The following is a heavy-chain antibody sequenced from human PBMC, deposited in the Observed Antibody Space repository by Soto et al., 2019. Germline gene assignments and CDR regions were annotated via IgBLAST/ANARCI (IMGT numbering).Heavy chain of an antibody. CDR2: IYYSGST. D-gene: IGHD5-18*01. Sequence: SETLSLTCTVSGGSISSYYWSWIWQPPGKGLEWIGYIYYSGSTNYNPSLKSRVTISADTSNNQFSLKMSSVTAADTVVYYCARAPRGYSYGPFDYWGQGTLVTVSS. CDR1: GGSISSYY. V-gene: IGHV4-59*01. J-gene: IGHJ4*02. CDR3: ARAPRGYSYGPFDY.